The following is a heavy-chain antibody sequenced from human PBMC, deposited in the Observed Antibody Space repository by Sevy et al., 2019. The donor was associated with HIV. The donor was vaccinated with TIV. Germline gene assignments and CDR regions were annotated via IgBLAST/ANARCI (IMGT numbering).Heavy chain of an antibody. CDR1: GFTFSDHY. V-gene: IGHV3-72*01. CDR3: ATHAGIAAAGRVFDY. D-gene: IGHD6-13*01. Sequence: GGSLRLSCVASGFTFSDHYMEWVRQAPGKGLEWVGRTRNKADGYTTEYAASVKGRFTISRDESKNSRYGQMNSLKAEDTAVYYCATHAGIAAAGRVFDYWGQGTLVTVSS. CDR2: TRNKADGYTT. J-gene: IGHJ4*02.